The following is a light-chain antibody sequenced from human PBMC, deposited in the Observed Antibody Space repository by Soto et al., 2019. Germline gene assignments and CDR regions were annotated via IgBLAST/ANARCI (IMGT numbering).Light chain of an antibody. V-gene: IGKV3-20*01. CDR2: GAS. CDR1: QSVTSGY. CDR3: QHSSSSPPAIT. J-gene: IGKJ5*01. Sequence: EIVLTQSPGTLSLSPGERATLSCRASQSVTSGYLAWYQQQPNQAPRLLIYGASYRATDIPDRFSGGGSGTDFTLTISRLEPEDFAVYYCQHSSSSPPAITFGQGTRLEMK.